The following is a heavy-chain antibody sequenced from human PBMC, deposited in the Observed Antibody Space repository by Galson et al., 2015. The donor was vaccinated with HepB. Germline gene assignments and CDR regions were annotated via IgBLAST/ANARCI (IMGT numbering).Heavy chain of an antibody. CDR2: IYYSGST. J-gene: IGHJ5*02. D-gene: IGHD2-21*02. CDR1: GGSISNYY. V-gene: IGHV4-59*01. CDR3: ARVTCSGDCSWWSLDWFDP. Sequence: ETLSLTCTVSGGSISNYYWRWIRQPPGKGLEWIGYIYYSGSTNYNPSLKSRVTTSVDMSKKQFSLKLTSVTAADTAVYYCARVTCSGDCSWWSLDWFDPWGQGTLVTVSS.